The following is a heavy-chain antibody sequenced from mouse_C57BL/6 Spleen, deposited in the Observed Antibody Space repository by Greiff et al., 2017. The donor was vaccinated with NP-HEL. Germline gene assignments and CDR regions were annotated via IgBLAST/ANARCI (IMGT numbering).Heavy chain of an antibody. D-gene: IGHD1-1*01. V-gene: IGHV1-80*01. Sequence: QVQLQQSGAELVKPGASVKISCKASGYAFSSYWMNWVKQRPGKGLEWIGQIYPGDGDTNYKGKFKGKATLTADKSSSTAYMQLSSLTSEDSAVYFCARGVYYYGSSPLDVWGTGTTVTVSS. CDR1: GYAFSSYW. CDR2: IYPGDGDT. CDR3: ARGVYYYGSSPLDV. J-gene: IGHJ1*03.